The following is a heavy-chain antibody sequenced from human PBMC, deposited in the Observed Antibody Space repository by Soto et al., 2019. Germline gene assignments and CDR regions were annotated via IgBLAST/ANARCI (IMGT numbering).Heavy chain of an antibody. CDR2: IYYSGST. D-gene: IGHD5-18*01. CDR3: ARHGDAVTWLHAAFDI. J-gene: IGHJ3*02. Sequence: NPSETLSLTCTVSGGSISSSSYYWGWIRQPPGKGLEWIGSIYYSGSTYYNPSLKSRVTISVDTSKNQFSLKLSSVTAADTAVYYCARHGDAVTWLHAAFDIWGQGTMVTVSS. CDR1: GGSISSSSYY. V-gene: IGHV4-39*01.